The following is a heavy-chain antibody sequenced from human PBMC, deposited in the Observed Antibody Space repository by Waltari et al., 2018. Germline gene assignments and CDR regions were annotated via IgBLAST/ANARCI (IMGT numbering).Heavy chain of an antibody. D-gene: IGHD3-3*01. CDR3: VKEGVAPGGSDFFDH. V-gene: IGHV3-74*01. CDR1: GFGFGGCW. J-gene: IGHJ4*02. CDR2: INTNGGTT. Sequence: EMQLVESGGGLVPPGGSLRLSCEASGFGFGGCWVHWVRQAPGGGLVWVARINTNGGTTNDADSVTGRFTISRDNPKNMLYLQMDSLGAQDTAGYYCVKEGVAPGGSDFFDHWGQGTLVTVSP.